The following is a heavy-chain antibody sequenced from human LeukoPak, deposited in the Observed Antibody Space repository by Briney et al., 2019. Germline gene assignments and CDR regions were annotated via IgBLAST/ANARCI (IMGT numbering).Heavy chain of an antibody. Sequence: ASVKVSCKASGYTFTGYYMHWVRQAPGQGLEWMGWINLNSGGTNYAQKFQGRVTMTRDTSISTAYMELRSLRSDDTAVYYCARDPLYSSSWYVVPDYWGQGTLVTVSS. CDR1: GYTFTGYY. CDR2: INLNSGGT. D-gene: IGHD6-13*01. CDR3: ARDPLYSSSWYVVPDY. V-gene: IGHV1-2*02. J-gene: IGHJ4*02.